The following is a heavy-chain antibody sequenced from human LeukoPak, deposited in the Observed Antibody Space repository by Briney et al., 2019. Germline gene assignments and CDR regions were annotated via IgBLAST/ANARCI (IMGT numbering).Heavy chain of an antibody. J-gene: IGHJ5*02. CDR1: CGSISSGGNS. CDR3: ARLYSSGWFDP. D-gene: IGHD5-18*01. CDR2: IYHSGST. Sequence: PSHTVSLTCALSCGSISSGGNSWRWIRQPPGKGLEWIEYIYHSGSTYYNPSLKSRVTISVDRTNNQFSLKLSSVTAADTAVYYCARLYSSGWFDPWGQGTLVTVSS. V-gene: IGHV4-30-2*01.